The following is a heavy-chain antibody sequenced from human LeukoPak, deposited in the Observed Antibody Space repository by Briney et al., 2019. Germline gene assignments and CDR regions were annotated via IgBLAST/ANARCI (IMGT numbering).Heavy chain of an antibody. CDR2: INAGNGNT. D-gene: IGHD3-10*01. J-gene: IGHJ5*02. CDR3: ARAIYGSGLDNWFDP. Sequence: GASVTVSCKASGYTFTSYAMHWVRQAPGQRLEWMGWINAGNGNTKYSQKFQGRVTITRDTSASTAYMELSSLRSEDTAEYYCARAIYGSGLDNWFDPWGQGTLVTVSS. CDR1: GYTFTSYA. V-gene: IGHV1-3*01.